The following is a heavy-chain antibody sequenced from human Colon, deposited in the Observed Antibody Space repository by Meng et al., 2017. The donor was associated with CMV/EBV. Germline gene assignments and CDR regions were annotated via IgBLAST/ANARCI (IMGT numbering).Heavy chain of an antibody. CDR2: IVIGSGYT. CDR1: GFTFTNSA. V-gene: IGHV1-58*01. CDR3: AADQQARVGGPSYYYGMGV. D-gene: IGHD4-23*01. Sequence: SVKVSCQASGFTFTNSAVQWVRQARVQRLEWRGWIVIGSGYTKYTPRFQERVTSTRDMSTSTAYMELSSLRSDDSAVYYCAADQQARVGGPSYYYGMGVWGQGTTVTVSS. J-gene: IGHJ6*02.